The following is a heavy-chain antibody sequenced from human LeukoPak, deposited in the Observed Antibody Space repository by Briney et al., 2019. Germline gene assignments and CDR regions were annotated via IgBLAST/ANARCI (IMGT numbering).Heavy chain of an antibody. CDR1: GFTFSRYW. CDR2: MNQGGSEK. Sequence: GGSLRLSCAASGFTFSRYWMSWVRQAPGRGLEWVANMNQGGSEKHYVDSVRGRFTISRDKAKNSLHLQMNGLRVEDTAVYHCARDGELLWFGNVDYYYMDVWGKGTTVTVSS. CDR3: ARDGELLWFGNVDYYYMDV. D-gene: IGHD3-10*01. V-gene: IGHV3-7*01. J-gene: IGHJ6*03.